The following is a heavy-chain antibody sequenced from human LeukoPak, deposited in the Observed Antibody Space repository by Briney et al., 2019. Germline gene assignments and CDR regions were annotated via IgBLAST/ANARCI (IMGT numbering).Heavy chain of an antibody. CDR1: GFTFSTYA. Sequence: GGSLRLSCSASGFTFSTYAMHWVRQAPGKALEWVSFNDSTGSTYYADSVKGRFTISRDNSRNTLYLQMNSLRVEDTAVYYCARRERLGYSYGRGTLDIWGQGTMVTVSS. CDR3: ARRERLGYSYGRGTLDI. D-gene: IGHD5-18*01. CDR2: NDSTGST. V-gene: IGHV3-66*01. J-gene: IGHJ3*02.